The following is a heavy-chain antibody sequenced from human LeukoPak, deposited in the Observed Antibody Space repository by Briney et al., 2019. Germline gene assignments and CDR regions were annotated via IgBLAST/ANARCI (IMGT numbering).Heavy chain of an antibody. Sequence: SETLSLTCTVSGGSISSSSYYWGWIRQPPGKGLEWIGSIYSSGSTYYNPSLKSRVTISVDTSKNQFSLKLRSVTAADTAVYYCARSGRNTGGSGSPYKYTAPGHFFEYWGQGTLVTVSS. V-gene: IGHV4-39*07. D-gene: IGHD3-10*01. CDR3: ARSGRNTGGSGSPYKYTAPGHFFEY. CDR1: GGSISSSSYY. J-gene: IGHJ4*02. CDR2: IYSSGST.